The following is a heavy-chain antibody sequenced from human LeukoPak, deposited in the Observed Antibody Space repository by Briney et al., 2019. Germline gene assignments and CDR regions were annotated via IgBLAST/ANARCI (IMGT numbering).Heavy chain of an antibody. CDR3: ARFSSGWYYFDY. V-gene: IGHV3-53*05. D-gene: IGHD6-19*01. J-gene: IGHJ4*02. Sequence: PGGSLRLSCAASGFTVSSNDMSWVRQAPGKGLECISVIYSGGSTDYADSVKGRFTISRDNSKNTLYLQMNSLRAEDTAVYYCARFSSGWYYFDYWGQGTLVTVSS. CDR2: IYSGGST. CDR1: GFTVSSND.